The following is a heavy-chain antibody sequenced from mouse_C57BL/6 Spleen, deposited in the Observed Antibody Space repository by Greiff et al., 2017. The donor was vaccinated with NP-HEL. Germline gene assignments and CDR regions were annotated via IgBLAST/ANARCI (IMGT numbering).Heavy chain of an antibody. CDR1: GYAFSSSW. V-gene: IGHV1-82*01. D-gene: IGHD1-1*01. Sequence: VQLQQSGPELVKPGASVKISCKASGYAFSSSWMNWVKQRPGKGLEWIGRIYPGDGDTNYNGKFKGKATLTADKSSSTAYMQLSSLTSEDSAVYFCARGYYGSSLWYFDVWGTGTTVTVSS. CDR2: IYPGDGDT. CDR3: ARGYYGSSLWYFDV. J-gene: IGHJ1*03.